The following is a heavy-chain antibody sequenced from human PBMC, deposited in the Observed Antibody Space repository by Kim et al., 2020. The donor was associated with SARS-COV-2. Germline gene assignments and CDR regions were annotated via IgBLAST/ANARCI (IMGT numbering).Heavy chain of an antibody. CDR2: ISWNGDNR. Sequence: GGSLRLSCAASGFRFDDYALHWVRQPPGKGLEWVSGISWNGDNRGYADSVMGRFTISRDNAKNSLYRQMNELRPDDTALYYCARSGDGTYPQGAYYYGLDVWGQGTTVTVSS. CDR3: ARSGDGTYPQGAYYYGLDV. D-gene: IGHD3-16*02. V-gene: IGHV3-9*01. CDR1: GFRFDDYA. J-gene: IGHJ6*02.